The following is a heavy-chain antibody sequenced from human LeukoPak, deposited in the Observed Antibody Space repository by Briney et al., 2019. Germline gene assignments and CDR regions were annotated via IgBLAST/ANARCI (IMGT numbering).Heavy chain of an antibody. V-gene: IGHV1-69*13. J-gene: IGHJ4*02. CDR2: IIPIFGTA. CDR1: GGTFSSYA. D-gene: IGHD6-13*01. CDR3: ARGMKQQLWAFDY. Sequence: GASVKLSCTASGGTFSSYAISWVRQAPGQGLEWMGGIIPIFGTANYAQKFQGRVTITADESTSTAYMELSSLRSEDTAVYYCARGMKQQLWAFDYWGQGTLVTVSS.